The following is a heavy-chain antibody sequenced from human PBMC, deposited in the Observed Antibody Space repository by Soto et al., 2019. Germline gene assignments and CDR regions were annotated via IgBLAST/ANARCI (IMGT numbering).Heavy chain of an antibody. CDR1: GFAFTNYA. Sequence: GGSLRLSCAAAGFAFTNYALSWVRQAPGKGLEWVSTMSGSGGFTYYADSVKGRFTISRDNSKNTFYLQMSSLRAEDTAVYYCAKFGMATTKRSPPYYFDYCGQGTLVTVSS. D-gene: IGHD1-1*01. V-gene: IGHV3-23*01. J-gene: IGHJ4*02. CDR2: MSGSGGFT. CDR3: AKFGMATTKRSPPYYFDY.